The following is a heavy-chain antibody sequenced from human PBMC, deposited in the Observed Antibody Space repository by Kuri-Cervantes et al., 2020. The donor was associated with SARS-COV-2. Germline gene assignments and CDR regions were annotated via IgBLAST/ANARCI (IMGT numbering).Heavy chain of an antibody. D-gene: IGHD6-13*01. Sequence: ESLKISCSVSGGSVSSGSYYWNWIRQPAGKGLEWIGRIYSIGRTDYNPSLKTRVTISVDTSKSQFSLKLSSVTAADTAVYYCARDHGSFRITAAGIDAFDIWGQGTMVTVSS. V-gene: IGHV4-61*10. CDR3: ARDHGSFRITAAGIDAFDI. CDR2: IYSIGRT. J-gene: IGHJ3*02. CDR1: GGSVSSGSYY.